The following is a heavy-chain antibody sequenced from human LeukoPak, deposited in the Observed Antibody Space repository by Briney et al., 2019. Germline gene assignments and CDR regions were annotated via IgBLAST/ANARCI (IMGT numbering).Heavy chain of an antibody. Sequence: SETLSLACTVSGGSISSYYWSWIRQPPGKGLEWIGYIYYSGSTNYNPSLKSRVTISVDTSKNQFSLKLNSVTAADTAVYYCARGTRGGSRGSYDYWGQGTLVTVSS. CDR3: ARGTRGGSRGSYDY. J-gene: IGHJ4*02. D-gene: IGHD3-16*01. CDR2: IYYSGST. V-gene: IGHV4-59*01. CDR1: GGSISSYY.